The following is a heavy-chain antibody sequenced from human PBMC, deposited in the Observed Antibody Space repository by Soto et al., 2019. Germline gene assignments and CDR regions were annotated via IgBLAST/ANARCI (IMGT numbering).Heavy chain of an antibody. J-gene: IGHJ6*02. D-gene: IGHD6-6*01. CDR1: GFTFSDYA. CDR3: AKDRDLIAARHSLYVMDV. CDR2: ITGNARST. V-gene: IGHV3-23*01. Sequence: EVQLLESGGGLVQPGGSLRLSCAASGFTFSDYAMNWVRQTPGRGLEWVSGITGNARSTYYADSVKGRFTVSRDNSKSTLYMQMNRLRAADTAIDSCAKDRDLIAARHSLYVMDVWGQGPAVTVSS.